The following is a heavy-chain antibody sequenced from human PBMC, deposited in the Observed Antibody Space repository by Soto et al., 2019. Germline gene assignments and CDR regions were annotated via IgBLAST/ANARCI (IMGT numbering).Heavy chain of an antibody. J-gene: IGHJ4*02. V-gene: IGHV1-8*01. CDR3: ARKIPDTGGFDY. D-gene: IGHD2-8*02. CDR2: MNPNSGNT. CDR1: GYTFTCYD. Sequence: ASVKVSCKASGYTFTCYDMNWVRQATGQGLEWMGWMNPNSGNTGYAQKFQGRVTMARDTSIRTAYLELSSLRSEDTAVYYCARKIPDTGGFDYWGQGVLVTVSS.